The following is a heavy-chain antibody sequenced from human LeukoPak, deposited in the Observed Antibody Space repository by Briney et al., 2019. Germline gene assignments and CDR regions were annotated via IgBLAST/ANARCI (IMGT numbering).Heavy chain of an antibody. Sequence: PSETLSLTCAVYGGSFSGYYWSWIRQPPGKGLEWIGEINHSGSTNYNPSLKSRVTISVDTSKNQFSLKLSSVTAADTAVYYCARGRSITIFWSGFPYYYYMDVWGKGTTVTVSS. D-gene: IGHD3-9*01. V-gene: IGHV4-34*01. CDR1: GGSFSGYY. CDR2: INHSGST. CDR3: ARGRSITIFWSGFPYYYYMDV. J-gene: IGHJ6*03.